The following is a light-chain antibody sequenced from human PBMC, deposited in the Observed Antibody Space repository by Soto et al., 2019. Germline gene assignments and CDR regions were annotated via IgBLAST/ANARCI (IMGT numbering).Light chain of an antibody. CDR2: EVS. CDR3: SSYTSDSTWV. V-gene: IGLV2-14*01. J-gene: IGLJ3*02. Sequence: QSALTQPASVSGSPGQSITLSCTGTSSDVGGYNYVSWYQQHPGKVPKLIIYEVSNWPSGVPDRFSGSKSGNTASLTISGLQSEEEADYYCSSYTSDSTWVFGGGTKVTVL. CDR1: SSDVGGYNY.